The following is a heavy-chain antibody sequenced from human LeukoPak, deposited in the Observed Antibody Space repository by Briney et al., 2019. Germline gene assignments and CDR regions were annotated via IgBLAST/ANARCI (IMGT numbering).Heavy chain of an antibody. CDR2: ISSSSSTI. Sequence: QSGGSLRLSCAASRFTFSNAWMSRVRQAPGKGLEWVSYISSSSSTIYYADSVKGRFTISRDNAKNSLYLQMDSLRAEDTAVYYCARDPLDYDSSTYYLTVFDYWGQGTLVTVSS. J-gene: IGHJ4*02. CDR1: RFTFSNAW. D-gene: IGHD3-22*01. CDR3: ARDPLDYDSSTYYLTVFDY. V-gene: IGHV3-48*04.